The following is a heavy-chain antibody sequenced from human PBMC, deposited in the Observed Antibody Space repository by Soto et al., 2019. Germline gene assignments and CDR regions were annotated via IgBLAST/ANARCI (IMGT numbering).Heavy chain of an antibody. CDR1: GYSFTSYW. CDR2: IYPGDSDT. J-gene: IGHJ6*02. Sequence: GESLKISCKGSGYSFTSYWIGWVRQMPGKGLEWMGIIYPGDSDTRYSPSFQGQVTISADNSITTAYLQWSSLKASDTAMYYCARGAYDILTGDYKSYYGMDVWGQGTTVTVSS. CDR3: ARGAYDILTGDYKSYYGMDV. V-gene: IGHV5-51*01. D-gene: IGHD3-9*01.